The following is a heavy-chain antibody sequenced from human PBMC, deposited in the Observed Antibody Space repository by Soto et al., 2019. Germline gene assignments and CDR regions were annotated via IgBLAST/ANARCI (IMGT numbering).Heavy chain of an antibody. D-gene: IGHD3-16*01. V-gene: IGHV1-18*01. J-gene: IGHJ6*02. CDR2: INTYNGNT. Sequence: QVQLVQSGAEVKNPGASVKVSCKASGYTFTRYGIGWARQAPGQGLEWMGWINTYNGNTNDAQNVQGRVTLTTDTSTSTAYMELRSLRSNDTAIYYCAMVDVYVTPSEQDVWGQGTTVIVSS. CDR3: AMVDVYVTPSEQDV. CDR1: GYTFTRYG.